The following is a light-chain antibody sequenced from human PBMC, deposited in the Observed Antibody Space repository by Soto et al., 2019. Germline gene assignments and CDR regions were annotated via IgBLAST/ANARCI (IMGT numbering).Light chain of an antibody. CDR2: AAS. J-gene: IGKJ5*01. Sequence: DSQMSQSPSSLSASVRDRVTITCRASQGFDNKLAWYQQKPGKAPKLLIYAASTLEAGVPSRFSGSGSGTDFTLTISSLLPEDVATYHCHKYNSALLTFGQGTRLEMK. CDR1: QGFDNK. V-gene: IGKV1-27*01. CDR3: HKYNSALLT.